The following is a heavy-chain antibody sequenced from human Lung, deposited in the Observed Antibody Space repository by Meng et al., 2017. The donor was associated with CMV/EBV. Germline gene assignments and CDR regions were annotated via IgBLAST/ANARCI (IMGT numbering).Heavy chain of an antibody. Sequence: GESXKISCKGSGYSFTSYWIGWVRQMPGKGLEWMGIIYPGDSDTRYSPSFQGQVTISADKSISTAYLQWSSLKPSDTAMYYCARRGCSSTDPSNWFDPWGQGXLVTVSS. V-gene: IGHV5-51*01. J-gene: IGHJ5*02. D-gene: IGHD6-13*01. CDR1: GYSFTSYW. CDR2: IYPGDSDT. CDR3: ARRGCSSTDPSNWFDP.